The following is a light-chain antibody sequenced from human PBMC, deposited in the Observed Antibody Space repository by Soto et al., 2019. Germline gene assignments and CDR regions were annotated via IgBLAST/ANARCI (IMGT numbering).Light chain of an antibody. CDR1: QSISSW. V-gene: IGKV1-5*03. CDR3: QQYNSYPPT. CDR2: KAS. J-gene: IGKJ1*01. Sequence: DIQMTQSPSTLSASVGDIVTITCRASQSISSWLAWYQHKPGKAPNLLIYKASSLEIGVPSRFCGSGSGTKFTLTISSLQPDYSATYYSQQYNSYPPTFGPGTKVDIK.